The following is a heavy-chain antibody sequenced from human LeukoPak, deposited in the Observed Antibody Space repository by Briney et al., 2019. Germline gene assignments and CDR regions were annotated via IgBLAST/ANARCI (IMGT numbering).Heavy chain of an antibody. CDR3: AREAYASGSFRTDYYYMDV. D-gene: IGHD3-10*01. J-gene: IGHJ6*03. V-gene: IGHV1-2*02. CDR2: INPNSAGT. CDR1: GYTFTGYY. Sequence: GASVKVSCKASGYTFTGYYVHWVRQAPGQGLEWMGWINPNSAGTNYAQKFQGRVTMTRDTSISTAYMELSRLRSDDTAVYYCAREAYASGSFRTDYYYMDVWGKGTTVTISS.